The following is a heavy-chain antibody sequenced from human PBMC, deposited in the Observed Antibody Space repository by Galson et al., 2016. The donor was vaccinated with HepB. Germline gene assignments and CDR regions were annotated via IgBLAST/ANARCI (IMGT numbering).Heavy chain of an antibody. CDR1: GFSLSTSGMR. CDR2: LDWAVDK. J-gene: IGHJ4*02. D-gene: IGHD4-23*01. Sequence: PALVKPTQTLTLTCTFSGFSLSTSGMRVSWIRQPPGKALEWLARLDWAVDKFYSTSLKTRLTISKDTSNNQVALTMTNMDPVDTATYYCALRTPGWRDFDYGGQGTLVTVSS. V-gene: IGHV2-70*04. CDR3: ALRTPGWRDFDY.